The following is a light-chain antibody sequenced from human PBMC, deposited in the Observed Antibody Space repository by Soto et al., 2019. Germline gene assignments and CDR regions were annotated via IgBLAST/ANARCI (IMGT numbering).Light chain of an antibody. CDR3: YSYAGRNIWV. CDR1: SNDVGGYDY. V-gene: IGLV2-8*01. J-gene: IGLJ3*02. CDR2: GVT. Sequence: QSVLTQPASVSGSPGQSITISCSGTSNDVGGYDYVSWYQQHPGKAPKLMIFGVTERPSGVPDRFSGSKSGNTASLTVSGLQADDEAVYYCYSYAGRNIWVFGGGTKLTVL.